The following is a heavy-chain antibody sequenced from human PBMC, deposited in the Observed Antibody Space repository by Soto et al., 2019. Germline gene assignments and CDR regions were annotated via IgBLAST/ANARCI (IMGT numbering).Heavy chain of an antibody. V-gene: IGHV3-21*01. D-gene: IGHD1-26*01. J-gene: IGHJ5*02. Sequence: EVQVVESGGGLVQPGGSLRLSCSFTFSMYSMNWVRQAPGKGLEWVASISSGGSYIKYADSVKGRFTISRDNAKNSVSLQMNSLRVDDTAVYFCTRDQGGSYDSWFDPWGHGTLVTVSS. CDR2: ISSGGSYI. CDR1: FTFSMYS. CDR3: TRDQGGSYDSWFDP.